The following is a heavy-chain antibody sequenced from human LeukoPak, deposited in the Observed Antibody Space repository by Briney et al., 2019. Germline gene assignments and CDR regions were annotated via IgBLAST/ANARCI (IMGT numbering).Heavy chain of an antibody. J-gene: IGHJ4*02. Sequence: SSETLSLTCTVSGGSISSYYWSWIRQPPGKGLEWIGYIYYSGSTNYNPSLKSRVTISVDTSKNQFSLKLSSVTAAVTAVYYCARGYSSRKIDYWGQGTLVTVSS. CDR1: GGSISSYY. D-gene: IGHD6-13*01. V-gene: IGHV4-59*08. CDR2: IYYSGST. CDR3: ARGYSSRKIDY.